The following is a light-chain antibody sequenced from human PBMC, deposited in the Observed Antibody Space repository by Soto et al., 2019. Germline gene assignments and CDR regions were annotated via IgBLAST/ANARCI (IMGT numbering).Light chain of an antibody. J-gene: IGKJ3*01. Sequence: DLQMTQSPSSLPASVGDRVTITCQASQDISNYLNWYQQKPGKAPKLLIYDASNLETGVPSRFSGSGSGTDFTFTISSLQPEDIATYYCQQYDNLPLTFGPGTKVDIK. CDR3: QQYDNLPLT. CDR1: QDISNY. V-gene: IGKV1-33*01. CDR2: DAS.